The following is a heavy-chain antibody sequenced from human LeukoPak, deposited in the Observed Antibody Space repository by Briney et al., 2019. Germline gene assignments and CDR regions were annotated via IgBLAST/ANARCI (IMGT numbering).Heavy chain of an antibody. CDR1: GFTFSSYW. Sequence: GGSLRLSCAASGFTFSSYWMSWVRQAPGKGLEWVANIKQDGSEKYYVDSVKGRFTISRDNAKNSLYLQMNSLRAEDTAVYYCATSYFNYDPDYFDYWGQGTLVTVSS. CDR2: IKQDGSEK. D-gene: IGHD3-22*01. V-gene: IGHV3-7*01. J-gene: IGHJ4*02. CDR3: ATSYFNYDPDYFDY.